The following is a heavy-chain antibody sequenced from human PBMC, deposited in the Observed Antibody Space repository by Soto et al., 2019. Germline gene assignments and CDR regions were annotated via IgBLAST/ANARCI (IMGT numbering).Heavy chain of an antibody. CDR1: GGSITRRSSY. CDR3: ARAPMVLTRSYFGS. CDR2: FYDGNT. Sequence: PSETLSLTCIVSGGSITRRSSYWAWIRQPPGKGLEWVGTFYDGNTYHNPSLRSRITIAVDTSKNQFSLNLTSVTAADTAVYYCARAPMVLTRSYFGSWGQGTQVTVSS. D-gene: IGHD2-8*01. V-gene: IGHV4-39*07. J-gene: IGHJ4*02.